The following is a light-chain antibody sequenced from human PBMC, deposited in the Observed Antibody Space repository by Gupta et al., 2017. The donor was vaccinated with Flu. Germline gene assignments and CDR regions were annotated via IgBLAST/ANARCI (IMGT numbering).Light chain of an antibody. CDR2: DAS. Sequence: DTLMTHSPAPLFVSPGERATISCSASQSVSSYLTWYQQKPGQAPRLLIYDASTMATGIPARFSGSGSGTEFTLTISSLQSEDFAIYYCQQYKSWPRTFGQGTRVEIK. V-gene: IGKV3-15*01. CDR3: QQYKSWPRT. J-gene: IGKJ1*01. CDR1: QSVSSY.